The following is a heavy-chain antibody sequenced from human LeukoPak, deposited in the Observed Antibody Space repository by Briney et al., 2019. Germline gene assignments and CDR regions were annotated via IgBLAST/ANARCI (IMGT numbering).Heavy chain of an antibody. CDR2: MYYSGST. V-gene: IGHV4-39*07. CDR1: SGSISSTSYY. CDR3: AREMRSPRGGFNY. Sequence: SETLSLTCTVSSGSISSTSYYWGWIRQPPGMGLEWIGSMYYSGSTYYNPSLKSRVTISVDTSKCQFSLKLSSVTAADTAVYYCAREMRSPRGGFNYWDQGTLVTVSS. J-gene: IGHJ4*02. D-gene: IGHD3-10*01.